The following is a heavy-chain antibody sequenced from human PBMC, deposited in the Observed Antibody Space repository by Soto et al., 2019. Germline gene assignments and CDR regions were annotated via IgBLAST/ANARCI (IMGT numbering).Heavy chain of an antibody. J-gene: IGHJ4*02. D-gene: IGHD6-13*01. CDR3: ARDLGYSSSWDFDY. CDR1: GFTFSSYA. CDR2: ISYDGSNK. V-gene: IGHV3-30-3*01. Sequence: QVQLVESGGGVVQPGRSLRLSCAASGFTFSSYAMHWVRQAPGKGLEWVAVISYDGSNKYYADSVKGRFTISRDNSKNTLYLQMNSLRAEDTAVYYCARDLGYSSSWDFDYWGQGTLVTVSS.